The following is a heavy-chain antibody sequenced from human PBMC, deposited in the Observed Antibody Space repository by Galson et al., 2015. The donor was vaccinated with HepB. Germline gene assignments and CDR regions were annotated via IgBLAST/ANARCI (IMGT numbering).Heavy chain of an antibody. D-gene: IGHD1-14*01. J-gene: IGHJ3*02. CDR1: GFTFDDYA. Sequence: SLRLSCAASGFTFDDYAIHWVRQSPGKGLEWVSGISWNSKLIGYADSAKGRFTISRDNAKNSLYLQMNSLRVEDTALYYCAKDVRPEPRYIFDIWGRGTMVTVSS. V-gene: IGHV3-9*01. CDR3: AKDVRPEPRYIFDI. CDR2: ISWNSKLI.